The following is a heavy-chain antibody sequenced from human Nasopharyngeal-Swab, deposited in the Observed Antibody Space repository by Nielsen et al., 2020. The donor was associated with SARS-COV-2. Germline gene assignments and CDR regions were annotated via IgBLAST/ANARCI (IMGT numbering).Heavy chain of an antibody. CDR1: GGSISSGGYY. J-gene: IGHJ3*02. CDR2: IYYSGST. V-gene: IGHV4-31*03. CDR3: ARDPVYDYVWGSYRIDAFDI. Sequence: SETLSFTCTVSGGSISSGGYYWSWIRQHPGKGLEWIGYIYYSGSTYYNPSLKSRVTISVDASKNQFSLKLSSVTAADTAVYYCARDPVYDYVWGSYRIDAFDIWGQGTMVTVSS. D-gene: IGHD3-16*02.